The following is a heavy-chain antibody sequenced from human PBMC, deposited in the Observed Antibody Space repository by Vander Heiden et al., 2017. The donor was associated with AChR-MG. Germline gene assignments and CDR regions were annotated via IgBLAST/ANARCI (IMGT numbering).Heavy chain of an antibody. D-gene: IGHD5-12*01. Sequence: QVQLVQSGAEVKKPGASGKVSCKASGYTFTSYYMHWVRQAPGQGLEWMGIINPSGGSTSYAQKFQGRVTMTRDTSTSTVYMELSSLRSEDTAVYYCAREMATTPFDYWGQGTLVTVSS. J-gene: IGHJ4*02. CDR2: INPSGGST. CDR1: GYTFTSYY. CDR3: AREMATTPFDY. V-gene: IGHV1-46*03.